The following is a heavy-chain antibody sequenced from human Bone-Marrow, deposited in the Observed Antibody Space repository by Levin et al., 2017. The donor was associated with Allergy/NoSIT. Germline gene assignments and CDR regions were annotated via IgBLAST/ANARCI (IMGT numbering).Heavy chain of an antibody. CDR3: ARGFDGEKAFDI. CDR2: IFNTGTT. Sequence: ASETLSLTCTVSGGSLTIYYWSWIRQPPGKGLEWIGNIFNTGTTNYNPSLKSRVTISIDTSKNQFSLKLTSVTAADTAVYYCARGFDGEKAFDIWGQGTMVTVSS. D-gene: IGHD3-10*01. CDR1: GGSLTIYY. V-gene: IGHV4-59*01. J-gene: IGHJ3*02.